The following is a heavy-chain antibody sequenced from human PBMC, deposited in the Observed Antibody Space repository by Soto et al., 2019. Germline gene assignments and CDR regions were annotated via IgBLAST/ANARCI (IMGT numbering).Heavy chain of an antibody. CDR1: GGTFSSYT. CDR2: IIPILGIA. Sequence: AASVKVSCKASGGTFSSYTISWVRQAPGQGLEWMGRIIPILGIANYAQKFQGRVTITADKSTSTAYMELSSLRSEDTAVYYCARADRGIELADGGPDYWGQGTLLTVCS. V-gene: IGHV1-69*02. D-gene: IGHD6-19*01. J-gene: IGHJ4*02. CDR3: ARADRGIELADGGPDY.